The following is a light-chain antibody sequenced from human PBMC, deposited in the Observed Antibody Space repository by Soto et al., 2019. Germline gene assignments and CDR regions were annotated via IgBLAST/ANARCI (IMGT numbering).Light chain of an antibody. Sequence: QSALTQPASVSGSAGQSITISCTGDPRDVGSINLVSWYQQHPGKAPKLMIYEATERPSGVSGRFSGSKSGNTAFLTISGLQPEDEADYYCCSYVESIIILFGGGTKLTVL. J-gene: IGLJ2*01. CDR3: CSYVESIIIL. CDR1: PRDVGSINL. CDR2: EAT. V-gene: IGLV2-23*01.